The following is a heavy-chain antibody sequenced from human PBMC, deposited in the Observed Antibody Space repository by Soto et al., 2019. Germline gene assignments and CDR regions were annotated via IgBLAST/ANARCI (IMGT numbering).Heavy chain of an antibody. CDR3: ARHVPAAGYYYGMDV. V-gene: IGHV1-69*12. CDR1: GGTFSSYA. D-gene: IGHD2-2*01. Sequence: QVQLVQSGAEVKKPGSSVKVSCKASGGTFSSYAISWVRQAPGQGLEWMGGIIPIFGTANYAQKFQGRVTITADEPTRTAYMELSSLRSADTAVYYCARHVPAAGYYYGMDVWGQGTTVTVSS. J-gene: IGHJ6*02. CDR2: IIPIFGTA.